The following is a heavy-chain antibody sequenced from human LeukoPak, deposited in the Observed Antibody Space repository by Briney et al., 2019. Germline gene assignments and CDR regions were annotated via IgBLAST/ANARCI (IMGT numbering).Heavy chain of an antibody. CDR1: GFTFSSYA. Sequence: GGSLRLSCAASGFTFSSYAMSWVRQAPGKGLEGVSAISGSGGSTYYADSVKGRFTISRDNSKNTLYLQMNSLRAEDTAVYYCARTYSGSCYDYWGQGTLVTVSS. CDR3: ARTYSGSCYDY. J-gene: IGHJ4*02. V-gene: IGHV3-23*01. CDR2: ISGSGGST. D-gene: IGHD1-26*01.